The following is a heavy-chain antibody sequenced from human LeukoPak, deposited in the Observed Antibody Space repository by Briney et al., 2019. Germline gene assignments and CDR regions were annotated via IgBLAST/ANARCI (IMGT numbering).Heavy chain of an antibody. D-gene: IGHD5-18*01. CDR2: IKQDGSEK. CDR1: GFTFSNAW. V-gene: IGHV3-7*01. CDR3: ARVQRGYSYNPLGYYYYYMDV. J-gene: IGHJ6*03. Sequence: GGSLRLSCAASGFTFSNAWMSWVRQAPGKGLEWVANIKQDGSEKYYVGSVKGRFTISRDNAKNSLYLQMNSLRAGDTAVYYCARVQRGYSYNPLGYYYYYMDVWGKGTTVTVSS.